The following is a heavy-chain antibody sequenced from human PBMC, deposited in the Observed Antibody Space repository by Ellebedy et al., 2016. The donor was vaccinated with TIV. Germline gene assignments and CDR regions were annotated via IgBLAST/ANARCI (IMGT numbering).Heavy chain of an antibody. CDR3: ARVGEGFGDSGNTGFDP. CDR2: IYYSGST. J-gene: IGHJ5*02. V-gene: IGHV4-30-4*01. Sequence: SETLSLTXTVSGGSISSGDYYWSWIRQPPGKGLEWIGYIYYSGSTYYNPSLKSRVTISVDTSKNQFSLKLSSVTAADTAVYYCARVGEGFGDSGNTGFDPWGQGTLVTVSS. CDR1: GGSISSGDYY. D-gene: IGHD3-10*01.